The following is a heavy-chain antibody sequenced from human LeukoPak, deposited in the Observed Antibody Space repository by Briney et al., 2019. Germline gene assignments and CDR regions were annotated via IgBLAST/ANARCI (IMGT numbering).Heavy chain of an antibody. Sequence: GGALRLSCAASGFNFSIYGMHWVRQAPGKGPEWVTFVRDDQSATVYADSVQGRFAISRDNSKNTVYLQMNSLRVEDTALYFCVKDHGECPRSRCYLRFLEYWGQGTLVIVSS. CDR2: VRDDQSAT. CDR3: VKDHGECPRSRCYLRFLEY. CDR1: GFNFSIYG. D-gene: IGHD2-15*01. J-gene: IGHJ4*02. V-gene: IGHV3-30*02.